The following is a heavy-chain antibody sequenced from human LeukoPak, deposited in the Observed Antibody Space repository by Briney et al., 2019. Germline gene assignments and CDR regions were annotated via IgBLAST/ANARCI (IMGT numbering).Heavy chain of an antibody. CDR1: GFSFGTYS. CDR3: ARDPPFIIGTTFFDY. J-gene: IGHJ4*02. V-gene: IGHV3-21*01. Sequence: GGSLRLSCAGSGFSFGTYSMNWVRQAPGKGLEWVSSISSSSIYVDYADSVKGRFTISRDNAKNSLYLQMNSLRAEDTAVYYCARDPPFIIGTTFFDYWGQGTLVTVSS. D-gene: IGHD1-20*01. CDR2: ISSSSIYV.